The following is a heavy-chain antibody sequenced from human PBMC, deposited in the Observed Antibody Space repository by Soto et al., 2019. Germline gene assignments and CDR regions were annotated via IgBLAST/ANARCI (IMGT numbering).Heavy chain of an antibody. CDR2: IYHSGST. CDR3: ERSRQIWGDPGAFDI. V-gene: IGHV4-4*02. CDR1: GGSISSSNW. D-gene: IGHD5-18*01. J-gene: IGHJ3*02. Sequence: SETLSLTCAVSGGSISSSNWWSWVRQPPGKGLEWIGEIYHSGSTNYNPSLKSRVTISVDKSKNQFSLKLSSVTAADTAVYYCERSRQIWGDPGAFDIWGQGTMVTVSS.